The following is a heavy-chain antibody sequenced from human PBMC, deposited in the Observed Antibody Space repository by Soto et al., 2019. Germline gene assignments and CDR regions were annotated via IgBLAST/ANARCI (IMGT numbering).Heavy chain of an antibody. CDR1: GFTFSTYT. Sequence: EVQVVESGGGLVKPGGSLRLSCVFSGFTFSTYTMNWVRQAPGKGLEWVSSIHGRRNYVYYADSVKGRFTISRDNAKNSLYLQMSRLRAEDTAIYYCAREYGVVGSSPAFDHWGLGTLVTVSA. CDR2: IHGRRNYV. J-gene: IGHJ4*02. D-gene: IGHD4-17*01. CDR3: AREYGVVGSSPAFDH. V-gene: IGHV3-21*01.